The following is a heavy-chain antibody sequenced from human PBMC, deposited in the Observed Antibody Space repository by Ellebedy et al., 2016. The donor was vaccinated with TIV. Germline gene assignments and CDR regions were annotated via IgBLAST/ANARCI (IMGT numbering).Heavy chain of an antibody. D-gene: IGHD3-10*01. CDR1: GLRFSDAR. Sequence: GESLKISCVVSGLRFSDARMSWVRQAPGKGLEWIGRIKSKGSGGTTDFAAPVEGRFTLSRDDSKNTVYLQMNSLKTEDTAVYHCTHTGKVFGSMEAWGQGTTVTVSS. V-gene: IGHV3-15*01. CDR3: THTGKVFGSMEA. CDR2: IKSKGSGGTT. J-gene: IGHJ6*02.